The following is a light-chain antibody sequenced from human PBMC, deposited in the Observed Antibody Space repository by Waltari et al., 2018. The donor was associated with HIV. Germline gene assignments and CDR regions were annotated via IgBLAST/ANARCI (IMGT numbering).Light chain of an antibody. J-gene: IGLJ2*01. Sequence: QSVLTQPPSASGTPGQRVTISCSGSSSNIGSNTVNSYQHLPGTSPKLLIYSNNQRPSGVPDRFSGSKSGTSASLAISGLQFEDEADYYCAAWDDSLKVVFGGGTKLTVL. CDR2: SNN. V-gene: IGLV1-44*01. CDR3: AAWDDSLKVV. CDR1: SSNIGSNT.